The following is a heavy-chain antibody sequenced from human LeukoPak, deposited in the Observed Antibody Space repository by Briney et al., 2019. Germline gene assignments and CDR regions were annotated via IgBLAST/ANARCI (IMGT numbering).Heavy chain of an antibody. D-gene: IGHD4-17*01. Sequence: GGSLRLSCAASRFTYSSYAMHWVRQAPGKGLEWVAVISYDGSNKYYADSVKGRFTISRDNAKHSLYLQINSLRAEHPAVLQYARVRAIDYGYYCVPGWSAGYWGRGTLVTVSS. CDR1: RFTYSSYA. CDR3: ARVRAIDYGYYCVPGWSAGY. J-gene: IGHJ4*02. CDR2: ISYDGSNK. V-gene: IGHV3-30*04.